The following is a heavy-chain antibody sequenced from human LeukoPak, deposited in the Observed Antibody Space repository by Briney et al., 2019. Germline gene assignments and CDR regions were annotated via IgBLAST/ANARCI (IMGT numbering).Heavy chain of an antibody. CDR1: RYTLSDLS. CDR2: FDPEDGET. CDR3: ATALGGMDV. J-gene: IGHJ6*02. Sequence: SVRASCKVSRYTLSDLSMHWVRQAPGKGLEWMGGFDPEDGETIYAQKFQGRVTMTEDTSTDTAYMELSSLRSEDTAVYYCATALGGMDVWGQGTTVTVSS. V-gene: IGHV1-24*01. D-gene: IGHD3-10*01.